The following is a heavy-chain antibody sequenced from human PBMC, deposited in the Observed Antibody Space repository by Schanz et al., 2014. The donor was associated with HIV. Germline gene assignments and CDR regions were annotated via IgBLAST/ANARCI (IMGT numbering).Heavy chain of an antibody. CDR3: AKDRNYYDSKYRGKGNYYYYYGMDV. J-gene: IGHJ6*02. V-gene: IGHV3-30*18. D-gene: IGHD3-22*01. CDR1: GFTFDNYG. Sequence: QVHLGQSGGGVVQPGRSLRLSCVASGFTFDNYGMHWVRQAPGKGLEWVAVMSYDGIRKNYADSVKGRFTISRDNSKNTLNLQMKSLRAEDTAVYYCAKDRNYYDSKYRGKGNYYYYYGMDVWGQGTTVTVSS. CDR2: MSYDGIRK.